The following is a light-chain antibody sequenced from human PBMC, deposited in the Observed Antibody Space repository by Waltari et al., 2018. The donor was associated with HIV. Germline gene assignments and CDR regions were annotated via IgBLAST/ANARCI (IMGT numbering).Light chain of an antibody. CDR1: DPYLPFYNY. Sequence: QSALTQPASVSGSLGQSITISCIGTDPYLPFYNYISRYQHPPDRAPRLVVFNTNSRPLGSPFRFSGSKSGKTASLTITGLQADDEGIYYCSSYVSGGSLLFGGGTRVTVL. J-gene: IGLJ3*02. CDR3: SSYVSGGSLL. CDR2: NTN. V-gene: IGLV2-14*01.